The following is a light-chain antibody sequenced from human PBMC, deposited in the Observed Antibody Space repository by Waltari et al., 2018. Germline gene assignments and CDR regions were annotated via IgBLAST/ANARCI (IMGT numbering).Light chain of an antibody. V-gene: IGKV1-NL1*01. J-gene: IGKJ1*01. CDR2: AAS. Sequence: DIQMTKSPSSLSASVGDRVTITCRASQDISNSLAWYQQKPGKAPKLLLYAASRLESGVPSRFSGTGSGTDYTLTISSLQPDDFATYYCQQYYRTPPETFGQGTKVEIK. CDR1: QDISNS. CDR3: QQYYRTPPET.